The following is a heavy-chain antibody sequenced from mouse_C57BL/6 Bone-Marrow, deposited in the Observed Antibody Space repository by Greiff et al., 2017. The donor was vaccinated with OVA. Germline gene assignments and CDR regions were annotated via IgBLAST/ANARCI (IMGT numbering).Heavy chain of an antibody. V-gene: IGHV1-81*01. CDR3: VNWDEFAY. D-gene: IGHD4-1*02. CDR2: IYPRSGNT. J-gene: IGHJ3*01. Sequence: QVQLKQSGAELARPGASVKLSCKASGYTFTSYGISWVKQRTGQGLEWIGEIYPRSGNTYYNEKFKGKATLTADKSSSTAYMELRSLTSEDSAVYFCVNWDEFAYWGQGTLVTVSA. CDR1: GYTFTSYG.